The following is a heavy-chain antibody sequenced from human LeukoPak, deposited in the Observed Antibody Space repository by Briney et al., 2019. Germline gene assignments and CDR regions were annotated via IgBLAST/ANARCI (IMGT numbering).Heavy chain of an antibody. J-gene: IGHJ1*01. D-gene: IGHD3-22*01. CDR2: INRDGSTT. V-gene: IGHV3-74*03. CDR3: AAYDSSGYLGKYFQH. Sequence: GGSLRLSCAASGFTFSNYWMHWVRQAPGKGLVWVSRINRDGSTTTYADSVKGRFTISRDNAKNTLYLQMNSLRAEDTAVYYCAAYDSSGYLGKYFQHWGQGTLVTVSS. CDR1: GFTFSNYW.